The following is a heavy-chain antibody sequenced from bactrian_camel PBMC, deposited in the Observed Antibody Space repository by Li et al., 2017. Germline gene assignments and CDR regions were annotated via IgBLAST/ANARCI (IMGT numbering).Heavy chain of an antibody. CDR3: ARGGGSAAYP. CDR1: GYINSINC. V-gene: IGHV3S54*01. CDR2: VYTSDRRT. Sequence: QLVESGGGSVQAGTSLRLSCAASGYINSINCMAWFRQSPGKEREGVAIVYTSDRRTYYADSVKGRFTISKDNAKNTLDLQMNTLKPEDTAMYYCARGGGSAAYPRGQGTQVTVS. D-gene: IGHD1*01. J-gene: IGHJ4*01.